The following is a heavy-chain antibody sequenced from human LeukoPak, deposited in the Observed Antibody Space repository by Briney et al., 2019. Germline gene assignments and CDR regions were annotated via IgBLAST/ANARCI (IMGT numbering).Heavy chain of an antibody. D-gene: IGHD3-9*01. V-gene: IGHV1-18*01. CDR3: VLTISPGGYYGMDV. CDR2: ISAYNGNT. CDR1: VYTFTSYG. Sequence: GASVKVSCKPSVYTFTSYGISWVRQAPGQGLKWMGWISAYNGNTNYAQKLQGRVTMTTDTSTSTAYMELRSLRSDDTAVYYCVLTISPGGYYGMDVWGQGTTVTVSS. J-gene: IGHJ6*02.